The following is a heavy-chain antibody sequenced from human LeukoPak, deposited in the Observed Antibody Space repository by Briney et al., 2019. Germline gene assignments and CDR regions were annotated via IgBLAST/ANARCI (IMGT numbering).Heavy chain of an antibody. CDR3: ARDVKQPPGSVDY. D-gene: IGHD6-13*01. CDR1: GGSISSGGYY. Sequence: SETLSLTCTVSGGSISSGGYYWSWIRQPPVKGLEWIGYIYHSGSTYYNPSLKSRVTISVDRSKNQFSLKLSSVTAADTAVYYCARDVKQPPGSVDYWGQGTLVTVSS. J-gene: IGHJ4*02. CDR2: IYHSGST. V-gene: IGHV4-30-2*01.